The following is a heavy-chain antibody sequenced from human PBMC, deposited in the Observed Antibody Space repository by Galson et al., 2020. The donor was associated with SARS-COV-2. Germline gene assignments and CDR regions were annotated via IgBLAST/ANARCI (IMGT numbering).Heavy chain of an antibody. CDR1: GGTFSSYA. J-gene: IGHJ4*02. Sequence: ASVKVSCKASGGTFSSYAISWVRQAPGQGLEWMGRIIPIFGTANYAQKFQGRVTITADKSTSTAYMELSSLRSEDTAVYNCAREAGWDYYDSSGYYFDYWGQGTLVTVSS. CDR2: IIPIFGTA. CDR3: AREAGWDYYDSSGYYFDY. D-gene: IGHD3-22*01. V-gene: IGHV1-69*06.